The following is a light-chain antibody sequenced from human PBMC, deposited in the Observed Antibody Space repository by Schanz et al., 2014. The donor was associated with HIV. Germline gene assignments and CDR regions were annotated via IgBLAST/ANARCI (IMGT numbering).Light chain of an antibody. CDR1: SSNIGSNA. Sequence: QSVLTQPPSASGTPGQRVTISCSGSSSNIGSNAVNWYQQFPGTAPKLLIYSNDQRPSRVPDRFSASKSGTSASLAISGLQSEDEADYYCASWDDSLNGPVFGGGTKLTVL. CDR3: ASWDDSLNGPV. CDR2: SND. J-gene: IGLJ3*02. V-gene: IGLV1-44*01.